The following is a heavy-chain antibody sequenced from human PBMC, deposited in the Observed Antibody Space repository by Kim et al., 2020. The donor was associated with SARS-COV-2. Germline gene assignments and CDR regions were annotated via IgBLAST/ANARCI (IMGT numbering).Heavy chain of an antibody. J-gene: IGHJ6*02. CDR2: IYYSGST. CDR3: ALQVVTARGGMDV. V-gene: IGHV4-59*13. Sequence: SETLSLTCTVSGGSISSYYWSWIRQPPGKGLEWIGYIYYSGSTNYNPSLKSRVTISVDTAKNQFSLKLRSVTAADTAMYYCALQVVTARGGMDVWGQGTTVTVSS. CDR1: GGSISSYY. D-gene: IGHD2-21*02.